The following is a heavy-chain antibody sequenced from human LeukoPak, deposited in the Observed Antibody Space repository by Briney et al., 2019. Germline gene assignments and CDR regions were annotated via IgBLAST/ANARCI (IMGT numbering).Heavy chain of an antibody. D-gene: IGHD4-11*01. CDR2: ISGSGGST. CDR3: ARPTPVSTIFEYYFDF. V-gene: IGHV3-23*01. CDR1: GFTFSSYA. J-gene: IGHJ4*02. Sequence: PGGSLRLSCAASGFTFSSYAMSWVRQAPGKGLEWVSAISGSGGSTYYADSVKGRFTISRDNSRNTLYLQMNSLRTEDTAVYYCARPTPVSTIFEYYFDFWGQGTLVTVSS.